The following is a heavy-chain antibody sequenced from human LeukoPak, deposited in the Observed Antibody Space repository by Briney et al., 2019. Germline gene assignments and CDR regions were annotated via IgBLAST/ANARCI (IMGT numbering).Heavy chain of an antibody. V-gene: IGHV3-21*01. J-gene: IGHJ4*02. CDR3: ARSFGVVTPSHY. CDR1: GFTFSSYS. CDR2: ISSSSSYI. D-gene: IGHD3-3*01. Sequence: GGSLSLSCAASGFTFSSYSMNWVRQAPGKGLEWVSSISSSSSYIYYADSVKGRFTISRDNAKNSLYLQMNSLRAEDTAVYYCARSFGVVTPSHYWGQGTLVTVSS.